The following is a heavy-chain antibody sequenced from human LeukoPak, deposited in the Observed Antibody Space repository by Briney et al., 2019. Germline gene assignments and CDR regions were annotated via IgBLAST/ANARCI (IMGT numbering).Heavy chain of an antibody. Sequence: ASVKVSCKASGYTFTGYYMHWVRQAPGQGLEWMGWINPNSGGTNYAQKFQGRVTMTRDTSISTAYMELSRLRSDDTAVYYCTIAVAGTYDPYYYYMDVWGKGTTVTVSS. CDR1: GYTFTGYY. CDR2: INPNSGGT. D-gene: IGHD6-19*01. CDR3: TIAVAGTYDPYYYYMDV. J-gene: IGHJ6*03. V-gene: IGHV1-2*02.